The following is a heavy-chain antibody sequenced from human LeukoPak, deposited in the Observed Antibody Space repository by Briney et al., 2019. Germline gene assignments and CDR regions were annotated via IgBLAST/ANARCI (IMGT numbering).Heavy chain of an antibody. CDR1: GVTFSSYA. CDR2: ISSSGSTI. J-gene: IGHJ4*02. D-gene: IGHD1-26*01. Sequence: PGGSLRLSCAASGVTFSSYAMHWVRQAPGKGLEGVSYISSSGSTIYYADSVKGRFTISRDNAKNSLYLQMNSLRAEDTAVYYCARDRRMIVGATRDFDYWGQGTLVTVSS. V-gene: IGHV3-48*04. CDR3: ARDRRMIVGATRDFDY.